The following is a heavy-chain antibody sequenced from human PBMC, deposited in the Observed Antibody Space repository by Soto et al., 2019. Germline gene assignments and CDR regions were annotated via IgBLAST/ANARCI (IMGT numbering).Heavy chain of an antibody. CDR2: IIPIFGTE. J-gene: IGHJ6*02. Sequence: QVQLVQSGAEVKKPGSSVRVSCKASGGTFSSYAISWVRQAPGQGLEWMGGIIPIFGTENYAQKFQGRVTITADESSSTAYMELSSLRSEDTAVYYCARDRIAGSKYYYGMDVWGQGTTVTVSS. D-gene: IGHD6-13*01. V-gene: IGHV1-69*01. CDR3: ARDRIAGSKYYYGMDV. CDR1: GGTFSSYA.